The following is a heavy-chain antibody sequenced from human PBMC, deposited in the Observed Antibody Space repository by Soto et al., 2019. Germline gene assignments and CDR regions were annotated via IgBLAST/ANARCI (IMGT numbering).Heavy chain of an antibody. CDR1: GGSISSGGYY. Sequence: PSETLSLTCTVSGGSISSGGYYWSWIRQHPGKGLEWIGYIYYSGSTYYNPSLKSRVTISVDTSKNQFSLKLSSVTAADTAVYYCPRANRGSPTHYYYYVDVWGKGTTVSAS. J-gene: IGHJ6*03. CDR2: IYYSGST. D-gene: IGHD3-10*01. V-gene: IGHV4-31*03. CDR3: PRANRGSPTHYYYYVDV.